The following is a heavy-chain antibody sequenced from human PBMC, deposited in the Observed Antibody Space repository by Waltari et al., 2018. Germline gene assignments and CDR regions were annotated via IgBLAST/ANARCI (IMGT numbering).Heavy chain of an antibody. V-gene: IGHV4-39*01. CDR2: IYYCGST. CDR1: GGSISSRRYY. D-gene: IGHD6-13*01. J-gene: IGHJ4*02. Sequence: QLQLQESGPGLVKPSETLSLTCTAPGGSISSRRYYWGWIRQPPGKGLEWSGSIYYCGSTYYNPSLKSRVTISVDTSKNQFSLKLSSVTAADTAVYYCARLEPGGPGWSSSCFDYWGQGTLVTVSS. CDR3: ARLEPGGPGWSSSCFDY.